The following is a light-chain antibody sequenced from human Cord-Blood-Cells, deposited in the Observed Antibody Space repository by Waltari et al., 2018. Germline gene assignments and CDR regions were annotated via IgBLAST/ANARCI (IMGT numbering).Light chain of an antibody. CDR2: AAS. CDR1: QSISSY. CDR3: QQSYSTPFT. V-gene: IGKV1-39*01. Sequence: DIQITQSPSTLSASVGDRVTITCLASQSISSYLNWYQQKPGKAPKLLIYAASSLQSGVPSRFSCSGSVTDFTLTISSLQPEEFATYYCQQSYSTPFTFGPGTKVDIK. J-gene: IGKJ3*01.